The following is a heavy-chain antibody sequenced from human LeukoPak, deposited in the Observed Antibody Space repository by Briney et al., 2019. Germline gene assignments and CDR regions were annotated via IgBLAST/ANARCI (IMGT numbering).Heavy chain of an antibody. CDR1: GFTFGDYY. J-gene: IGHJ6*03. Sequence: GGSLRLSCAASGFTFGDYYMSWIRQAPGKGLEWVANIKQDGSEKYYVDSVKGRFTISRDNAKNSLYLQMNSLRAEDTAVYYCARDNYYDSSGYYYYYMDVWGKGTTVTVSS. D-gene: IGHD3-22*01. CDR3: ARDNYYDSSGYYYYYMDV. V-gene: IGHV3-7*01. CDR2: IKQDGSEK.